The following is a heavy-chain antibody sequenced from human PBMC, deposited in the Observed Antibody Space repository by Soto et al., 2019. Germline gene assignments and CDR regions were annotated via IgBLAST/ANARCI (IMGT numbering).Heavy chain of an antibody. D-gene: IGHD5-12*01. CDR3: ARSPLPGYGGLDY. Sequence: EVQLVESGGGLVKPGGSLRLSCAASGFTFSSYSMNWVRQAPGKGLEWVSSISSSSSYIYYADSVKGRFTISRDNAKNSLYLQMNSLRAEDTAVYYCARSPLPGYGGLDYWGQGTLVTVSS. V-gene: IGHV3-21*01. CDR2: ISSSSSYI. CDR1: GFTFSSYS. J-gene: IGHJ4*02.